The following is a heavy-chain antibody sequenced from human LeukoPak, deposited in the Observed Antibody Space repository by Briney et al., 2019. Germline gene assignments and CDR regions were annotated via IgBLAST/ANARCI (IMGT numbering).Heavy chain of an antibody. CDR1: GDSVSSNNAA. J-gene: IGHJ6*02. D-gene: IGHD4-17*01. CDR2: TYYRSKWYN. Sequence: PSQTLSLTCALSGDSVSSNNAAWNWIRQSPSRGLEWLGRTYYRSKWYNDYAISVKSQITINSDTSKNQITLQLNSVTPEDTAVYYCARGVTIDTLGYDYHGMDVWGQGTTVTVSS. CDR3: ARGVTIDTLGYDYHGMDV. V-gene: IGHV6-1*01.